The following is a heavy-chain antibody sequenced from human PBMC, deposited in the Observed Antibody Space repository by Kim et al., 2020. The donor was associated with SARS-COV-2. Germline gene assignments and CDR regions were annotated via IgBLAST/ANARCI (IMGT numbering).Heavy chain of an antibody. V-gene: IGHV3-48*03. Sequence: GGSLRLSCAASGFTFSSYEMNWVRQAPGKGLEWVSYISSSGSTIYYADSVKGRFTISRDNAKNSLYLQMNSLRAEDTAVYYCASGGSSSWRYYYYGMDVWGQGTTVTVSS. D-gene: IGHD6-13*01. CDR2: ISSSGSTI. CDR3: ASGGSSSWRYYYYGMDV. CDR1: GFTFSSYE. J-gene: IGHJ6*02.